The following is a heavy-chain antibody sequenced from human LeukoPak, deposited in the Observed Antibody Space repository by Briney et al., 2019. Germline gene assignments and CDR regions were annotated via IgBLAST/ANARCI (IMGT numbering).Heavy chain of an antibody. CDR3: TRGDCSSTTCYDWFDP. V-gene: IGHV1-2*02. CDR2: INPNSGGT. CDR1: GYTFTGYY. J-gene: IGHJ5*02. D-gene: IGHD2-2*01. Sequence: ASVKVSFKASGYTFTGYYMHWVRQAPGQGLEWMGWINPNSGGTNFAQKFQGRVTMTRDTSISTAYMELSRLRSDDTAVYYCTRGDCSSTTCYDWFDPWGQGTLVTVSS.